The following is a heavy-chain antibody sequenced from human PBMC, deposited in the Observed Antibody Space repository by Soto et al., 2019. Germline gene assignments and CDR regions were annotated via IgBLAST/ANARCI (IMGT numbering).Heavy chain of an antibody. CDR2: IIPIFGTA. J-gene: IGHJ6*02. D-gene: IGHD6-13*01. CDR1: GGTFSSYA. CDR3: ASLIAAAGPPHSPRYYYGMDV. V-gene: IGHV1-69*13. Sequence: VASVKVSCEASGGTFSSYAISWVRQAPGQGLEWMGGIIPIFGTADYAQKFQGRVTITADESTSTAYMELSSLRSEDTAVYYCASLIAAAGPPHSPRYYYGMDVWGQGTTVTVSS.